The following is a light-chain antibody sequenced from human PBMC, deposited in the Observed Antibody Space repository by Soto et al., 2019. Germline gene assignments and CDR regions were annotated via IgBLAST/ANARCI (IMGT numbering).Light chain of an antibody. J-gene: IGLJ2*01. CDR1: SSNIGSNT. V-gene: IGLV1-44*01. Sequence: QSVLTQPPSASGTPGQRVTISCSGSSSNIGSNTVNWYQQLPGTAPKLLIYSNNQQPSGVPVRFSGSKSGTSDSMAISGLRPEDEADADCEAWYYSLNGHVVFGGGTKVTVL. CDR3: EAWYYSLNGHVV. CDR2: SNN.